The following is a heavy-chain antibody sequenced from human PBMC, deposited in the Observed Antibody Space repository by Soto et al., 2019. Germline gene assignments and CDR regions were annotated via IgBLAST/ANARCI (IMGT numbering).Heavy chain of an antibody. CDR2: ISGYNGNT. J-gene: IGHJ4*02. CDR3: ARGGRYGGGVDW. V-gene: IGHV1-18*01. Sequence: QVQLVQSGAEVKKPGASVKVSCKASGYTFTSYGISWVRQAPGQGLEWMGGISGYNGNTNSAQRLQRRVSMTRDTSTRTPNMELWSLTSDDTAVDYCARGGRYGGGVDWWGQRPRVNVSS. CDR1: GYTFTSYG. D-gene: IGHD3-16*01.